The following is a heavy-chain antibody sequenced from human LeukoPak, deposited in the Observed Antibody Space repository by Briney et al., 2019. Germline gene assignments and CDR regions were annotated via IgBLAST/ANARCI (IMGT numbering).Heavy chain of an antibody. CDR2: MRNDGSNK. CDR3: ASLLVGAPVDY. CDR1: GFTFSYYV. D-gene: IGHD3-10*01. V-gene: IGHV3-30*02. Sequence: GGSLRLSCAASGFTFSYYVMHWVRQAPGKGPEWVAFMRNDGSNKYYADSVKGRFTISRDNSKNTLYLQMNSLRAEDTAVYYCASLLVGAPVDYWGQGTLVTVSS. J-gene: IGHJ4*02.